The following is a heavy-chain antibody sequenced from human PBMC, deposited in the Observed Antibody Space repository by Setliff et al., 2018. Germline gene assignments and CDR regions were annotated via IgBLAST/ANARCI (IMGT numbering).Heavy chain of an antibody. D-gene: IGHD6-19*01. Sequence: ASVKVSCKASGYTFTGYYLHWVRQAPGQGLEWMGIIDPSADYTNYAQKFQDRVTMTIDTSATTVYMELKSLRSDDTAVYYCVRSSAPQVVLAADFDFWGQGTPVTVSS. J-gene: IGHJ4*02. V-gene: IGHV1-46*01. CDR2: IDPSADYT. CDR1: GYTFTGYY. CDR3: VRSSAPQVVLAADFDF.